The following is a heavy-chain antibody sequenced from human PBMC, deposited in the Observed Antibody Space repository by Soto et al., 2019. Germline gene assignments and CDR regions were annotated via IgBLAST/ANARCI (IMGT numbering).Heavy chain of an antibody. Sequence: PSETLSLTCTVAGGYISGYYWSWIRQPQGKGLEWIGYIYYSGSTNYNPSLKSRVTISVDTSKDRLSLKLKSPTAADTAVYYCARDWFEVSPTRDRDHYVVAVWVNGATVTVSS. CDR2: IYYSGST. J-gene: IGHJ6*04. D-gene: IGHD3-10*02. CDR1: GGYISGYY. V-gene: IGHV4-59*12. CDR3: ARDWFEVSPTRDRDHYVVAV.